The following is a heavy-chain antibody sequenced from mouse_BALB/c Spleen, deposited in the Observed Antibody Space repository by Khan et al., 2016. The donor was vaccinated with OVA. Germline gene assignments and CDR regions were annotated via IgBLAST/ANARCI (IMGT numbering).Heavy chain of an antibody. V-gene: IGHV3-2*02. J-gene: IGHJ4*01. CDR2: LSSTGST. CDR3: ARSLYYSDSYAMDY. CDR1: GYSITSDFA. D-gene: IGHD2-13*01. Sequence: EVKLLESGPGLVKPSQSLSLTCTVTGYSITSDFAWNWIRQFPGNKLEWMGYLSSTGSTRYSPSLKSRFSITRDTSKNQFFLHLNSVTTEDTATYYCARSLYYSDSYAMDYWGQGTSVTVSS.